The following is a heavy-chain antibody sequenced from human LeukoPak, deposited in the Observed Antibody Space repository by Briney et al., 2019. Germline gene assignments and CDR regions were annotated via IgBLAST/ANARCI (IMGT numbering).Heavy chain of an antibody. CDR2: ISSSGFTI. V-gene: IGHV3-48*03. CDR3: ARGVENVIVVDPAPMDV. Sequence: GGSLRLSCAASGFNFRSHEMNWVRQAPGKGLEWFSYISSSGFTIYYADSVKGRFTISRDNVDNSLFLQMTSLRAEDTAVYFCARGVENVIVVDPAPMDVWGRGTTVTVSS. CDR1: GFNFRSHE. D-gene: IGHD2-2*01. J-gene: IGHJ6*02.